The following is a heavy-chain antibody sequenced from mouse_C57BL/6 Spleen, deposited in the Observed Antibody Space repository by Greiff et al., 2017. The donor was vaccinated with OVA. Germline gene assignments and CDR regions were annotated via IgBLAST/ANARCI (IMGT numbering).Heavy chain of an antibody. CDR3: ARDHYGNYDYCDY. Sequence: QVQLQQPGAELVRPGSSVKLSCKASGYTFTSYWMDWVKQRPGQGLEWIGNIYPSDSETHYNQKFKDKATLTVDKSSSTAYMQLSSLTSEDSAVYYCARDHYGNYDYCDYWGQGTTLTVSS. CDR2: IYPSDSET. D-gene: IGHD2-1*01. J-gene: IGHJ2*01. V-gene: IGHV1-61*01. CDR1: GYTFTSYW.